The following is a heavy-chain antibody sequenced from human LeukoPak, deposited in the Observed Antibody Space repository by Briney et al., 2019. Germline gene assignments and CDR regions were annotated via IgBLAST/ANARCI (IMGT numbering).Heavy chain of an antibody. CDR3: AGPDSTSSRSYFPY. J-gene: IGHJ1*01. D-gene: IGHD6-6*01. CDR1: GYPFTNYY. V-gene: IGHV1-46*01. Sequence: GASVKVSCKASGYPFTNYYIHWVRQAPGQGLEWMGTIHPGRDTTTYAQNFRGRVTMTRDTSTGTVHLELNSLGSGDTAVYYCAGPDSTSSRSYFPYWGQGTLVTVSS. CDR2: IHPGRDTT.